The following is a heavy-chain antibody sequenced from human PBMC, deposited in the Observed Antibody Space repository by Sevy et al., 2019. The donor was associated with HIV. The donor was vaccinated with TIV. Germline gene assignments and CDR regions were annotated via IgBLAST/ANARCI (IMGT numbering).Heavy chain of an antibody. V-gene: IGHV3-23*01. D-gene: IGHD6-19*01. Sequence: GGSLRLSCAASGFTFSSYAMSWVRQAPGKGLEWVSAISGSGGSTYYADSVKGRFTISRDNSKNTLYLQMNSLRAEDTAVYYCAKDVVLPGIAVAGTEGNWFDPWGQGTLVTVSS. CDR2: ISGSGGST. J-gene: IGHJ5*02. CDR3: AKDVVLPGIAVAGTEGNWFDP. CDR1: GFTFSSYA.